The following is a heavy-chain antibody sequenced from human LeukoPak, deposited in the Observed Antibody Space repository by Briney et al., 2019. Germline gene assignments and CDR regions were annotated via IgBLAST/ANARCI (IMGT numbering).Heavy chain of an antibody. CDR3: TRLHYGSRGYYGMDV. CDR2: IRSKANSYAT. Sequence: KVSCKASGYTFTGYYMHWVRQASGKGLEWVGRIRSKANSYATAYAASVKGGFTISRDDSKNTAYLQMNSLKTEDTAVYCCTRLHYGSRGYYGMDVWGQGTTVTVSS. CDR1: GYTFTGYY. V-gene: IGHV3-73*01. D-gene: IGHD3-10*01. J-gene: IGHJ6*02.